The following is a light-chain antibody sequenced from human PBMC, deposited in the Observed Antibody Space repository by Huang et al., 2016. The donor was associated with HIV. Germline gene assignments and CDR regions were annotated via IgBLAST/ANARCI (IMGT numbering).Light chain of an antibody. V-gene: IGKV4-1*01. Sequence: DIVMTQSPDSLAVSLGEAATLTCRSSQSVLSSATNKNYLAWFQKKSGQSPKLLMFWASTREAGVPDRFSGSVSGTHFTLTINNVKTEGVAIYYCQQYYTSPQTFGPGTRVEI. CDR2: WAS. J-gene: IGKJ1*01. CDR3: QQYYTSPQT. CDR1: QSVLSSATNKNY.